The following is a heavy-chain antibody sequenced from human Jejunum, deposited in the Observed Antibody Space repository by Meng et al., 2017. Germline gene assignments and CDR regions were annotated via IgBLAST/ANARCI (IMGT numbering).Heavy chain of an antibody. CDR3: ARDLLGPAIAATGWFDP. J-gene: IGHJ5*02. Sequence: LQGSGPGLVKPAGTLSLPCSVSGASISDSNWWSWVRQPPGKGLEWIGEIYHTGTPNYNPSLKSRVTMSLDKSKNQFSLELTSVTAADTAVYYCARDLLGPAIAATGWFDPWGQGTLVTVSS. V-gene: IGHV4-4*02. CDR1: GASISDSNW. CDR2: IYHTGTP. D-gene: IGHD6-13*01.